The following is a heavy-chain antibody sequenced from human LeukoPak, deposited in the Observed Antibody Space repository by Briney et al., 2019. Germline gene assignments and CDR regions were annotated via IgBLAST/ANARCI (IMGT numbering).Heavy chain of an antibody. CDR3: AREGGPGFGELSPKPFDY. Sequence: ASVKVSCKASGYTFTGYYMHWVRQAPGQGLEWMGWINPNSGGTNYAQKFQGRVTMTRDTSISTAYMELSRLRSDDTAVYYCAREGGPGFGELSPKPFDYWGQGTLVTVSS. D-gene: IGHD3-10*01. J-gene: IGHJ4*02. CDR1: GYTFTGYY. V-gene: IGHV1-2*02. CDR2: INPNSGGT.